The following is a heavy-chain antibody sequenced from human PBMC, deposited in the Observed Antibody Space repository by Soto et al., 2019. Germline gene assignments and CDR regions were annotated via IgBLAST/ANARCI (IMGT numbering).Heavy chain of an antibody. CDR2: IYYSGST. CDR1: GGSISSGGYY. V-gene: IGHV4-31*03. Sequence: SETLSLTCTVSGGSISSGGYYWSWIRQHPGKGLEWIGYIYYSGSTYYNPSLKSRVTISVDTSKNQFSLKLSSVTAADTAVYYCARVPRSSGWCDYWGQGALVTVSS. CDR3: ARVPRSSGWCDY. J-gene: IGHJ4*02. D-gene: IGHD6-19*01.